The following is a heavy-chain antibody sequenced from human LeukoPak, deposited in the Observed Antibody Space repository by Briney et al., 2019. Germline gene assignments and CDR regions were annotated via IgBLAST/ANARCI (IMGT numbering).Heavy chain of an antibody. J-gene: IGHJ4*02. CDR3: ATSRNGYPFDS. V-gene: IGHV3-7*02. CDR1: GFTFSNYW. CDR2: IKEDGSQK. Sequence: GGSLRLSCAASGFTFSNYWMSWVRQAPGKGLEWVANIKEDGSQKYYADSLKGRFTISRDNAKNSLSLQMDSLRAADTALYYCATSRNGYPFDSWGQGTPVTVSS. D-gene: IGHD5-24*01.